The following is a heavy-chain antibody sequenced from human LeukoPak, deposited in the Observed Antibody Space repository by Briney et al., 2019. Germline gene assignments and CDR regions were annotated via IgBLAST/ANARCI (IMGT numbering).Heavy chain of an antibody. CDR3: ARDGYCSSTSCYDAFDI. V-gene: IGHV4-59*01. D-gene: IGHD2-2*03. J-gene: IGHJ3*02. Sequence: SETLSLTCTVSGGSISSYYWSWIRQPPGKGLEWIGYIYYSGSTNYNPSLKSRVTISVDTSKNQFSLKLSSVTAADTAVYYCARDGYCSSTSCYDAFDIWGQGTMVTVSS. CDR2: IYYSGST. CDR1: GGSISSYY.